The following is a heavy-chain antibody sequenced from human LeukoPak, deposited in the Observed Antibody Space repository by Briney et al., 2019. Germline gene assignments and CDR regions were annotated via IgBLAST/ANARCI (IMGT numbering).Heavy chain of an antibody. CDR2: ISGSDPGT. CDR3: ARVQGGGYRTADY. V-gene: IGHV3-23*01. Sequence: GGSLRLSCAASGFNFRTYAMSWVRQAPGKGLEWVSAISGSDPGTYHADSVKGRFTISRDNSKNTLFLQMNSLRGEDTAMYYCARVQGGGYRTADYWGQGTLVTVSS. J-gene: IGHJ4*02. CDR1: GFNFRTYA. D-gene: IGHD6-19*01.